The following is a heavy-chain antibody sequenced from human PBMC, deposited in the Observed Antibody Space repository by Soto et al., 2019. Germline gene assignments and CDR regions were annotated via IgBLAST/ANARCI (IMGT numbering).Heavy chain of an antibody. CDR3: ARVGSLGYCSSTSCYTSDY. D-gene: IGHD2-2*02. CDR2: INAGNGNT. J-gene: IGHJ4*02. CDR1: GDTFTSYA. V-gene: IGHV1-3*01. Sequence: GASVKVSCKASGDTFTSYAMHWVRQAPGQRLEWMGWINAGNGNTKYSQKFQGRATITRDTSASTAYMELSSLRSEDTAVYYCARVGSLGYCSSTSCYTSDYWGQGTLVTVSS.